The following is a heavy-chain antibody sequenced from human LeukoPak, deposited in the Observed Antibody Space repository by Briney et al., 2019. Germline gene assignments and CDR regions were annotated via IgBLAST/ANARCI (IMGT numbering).Heavy chain of an antibody. CDR3: ARLHRDGELDY. CDR1: GFIFSDFY. D-gene: IGHD5-24*01. Sequence: PGGSLRLSCAASGFIFSDFYMSWIRQAPGKGLEWVSHISNTDDTVHYADSVKGRFTISRDNAKNSLYLQMNSLRAEDTAVYYCARLHRDGELDYWGQGTLVTVSS. J-gene: IGHJ4*02. CDR2: ISNTDDTV. V-gene: IGHV3-11*04.